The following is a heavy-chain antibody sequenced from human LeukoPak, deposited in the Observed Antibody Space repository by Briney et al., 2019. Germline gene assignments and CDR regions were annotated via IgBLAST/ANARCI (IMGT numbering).Heavy chain of an antibody. J-gene: IGHJ5*02. V-gene: IGHV4-61*02. Sequence: DPSETLSLTCTVSGGSISSGSYYWSWIRQPAGKGLEWIGCIYTSGSTNYNPSLKSRVTISVDTSKNQFSLKLSSVTAADTAVYYCARTITSTVTTGYFDPWGQGTLVTVSS. CDR3: ARTITSTVTTGYFDP. D-gene: IGHD4-17*01. CDR1: GGSISSGSYY. CDR2: IYTSGST.